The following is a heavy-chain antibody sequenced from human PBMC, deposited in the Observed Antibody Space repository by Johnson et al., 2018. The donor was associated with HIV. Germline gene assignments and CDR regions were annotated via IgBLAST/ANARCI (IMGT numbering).Heavy chain of an antibody. J-gene: IGHJ3*02. CDR2: IGTAGDT. V-gene: IGHV3-13*01. CDR1: GFTFSSYD. Sequence: VQLVESGGGLVQPGGSLRLSCAASGFTFSSYDMHWVRQATGKGLEWVSAIGTAGDTYYPGSVKGRFTISRENAKNSLYLQMNSLRAGDTAVDYCARSYSGNSAFDIWGQGTMVTVSS. D-gene: IGHD1-26*01. CDR3: ARSYSGNSAFDI.